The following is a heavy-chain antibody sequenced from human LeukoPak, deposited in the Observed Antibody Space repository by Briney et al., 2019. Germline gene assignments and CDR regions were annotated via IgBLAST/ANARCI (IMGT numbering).Heavy chain of an antibody. Sequence: GGSLRLSCATSGFTFTTYSMNWFRQAPGKGLEWVSYINSGGTAIHYGDSVKGRFTISRDNAKNSLYLQMDSLRDEDTAVYYCVRLSRGNNIHYWGQGTLVTVSS. V-gene: IGHV3-48*02. CDR2: INSGGTAI. D-gene: IGHD2/OR15-2a*01. J-gene: IGHJ4*02. CDR3: VRLSRGNNIHY. CDR1: GFTFTTYS.